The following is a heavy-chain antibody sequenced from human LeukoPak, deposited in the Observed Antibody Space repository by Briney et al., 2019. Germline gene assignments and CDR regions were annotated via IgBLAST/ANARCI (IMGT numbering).Heavy chain of an antibody. CDR2: ISAYNGNT. V-gene: IGHV1-18*01. Sequence: ASVKVSCKASGYTFTRYGISWVRQAPGQGLEWMGWISAYNGNTNYAQKLQGRVTMTTDTTTSTAYMELRSLRSDDTAVYYSARVKGSQIIDYWGQGTLVTVSS. CDR3: ARVKGSQIIDY. CDR1: GYTFTRYG. J-gene: IGHJ4*02.